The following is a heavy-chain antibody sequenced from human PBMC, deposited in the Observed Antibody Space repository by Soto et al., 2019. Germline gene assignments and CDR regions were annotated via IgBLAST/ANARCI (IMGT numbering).Heavy chain of an antibody. V-gene: IGHV3-30*04. Sequence: QVQLVESGGGVVQPGRSLRLSCAASGFTFSTYAMHWVRQAPGKGLEWVALISYDGSNEYYADSVKGRFSISRDNSKNTLYLQMNSLRAEDTAVYYCARSAVTAIPHYFQHWGQGTLVTVSS. CDR1: GFTFSTYA. CDR2: ISYDGSNE. D-gene: IGHD2-21*02. J-gene: IGHJ1*01. CDR3: ARSAVTAIPHYFQH.